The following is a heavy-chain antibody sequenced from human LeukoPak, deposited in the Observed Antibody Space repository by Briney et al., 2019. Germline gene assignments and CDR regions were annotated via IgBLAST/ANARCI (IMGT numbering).Heavy chain of an antibody. CDR3: ARAPYSSSWYSRPEYFQH. J-gene: IGHJ1*01. CDR2: IKQDGSEK. D-gene: IGHD6-13*01. Sequence: PGGSLRLSCAASEFTFRTYWMSWVRQAPGKGLEWVANIKQDGSEKNYVDSVKGRFTISRDNAKNSLYLQMNSLRAEDTAVYYCARAPYSSSWYSRPEYFQHWGQGTLVTVSS. CDR1: EFTFRTYW. V-gene: IGHV3-7*05.